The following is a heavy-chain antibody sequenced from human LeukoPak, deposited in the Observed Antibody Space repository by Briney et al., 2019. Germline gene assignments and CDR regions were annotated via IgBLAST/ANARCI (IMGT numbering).Heavy chain of an antibody. CDR1: GGSFSGYY. CDR2: INHSGST. CDR3: ARTPEVVAATDY. J-gene: IGHJ4*02. Sequence: SETLSLTCAVYGGSFSGYYWSWIRQPPGKGLEWIGEINHSGSTNYNPSLKSRVTISVDTSKNQFSLKLSSVTAADTAVYYCARTPEVVAATDYWGQGTLVTVSS. V-gene: IGHV4-34*01. D-gene: IGHD2-15*01.